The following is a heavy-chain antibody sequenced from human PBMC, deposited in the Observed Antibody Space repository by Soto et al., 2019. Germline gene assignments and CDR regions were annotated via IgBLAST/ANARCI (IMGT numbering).Heavy chain of an antibody. J-gene: IGHJ4*02. D-gene: IGHD6-13*01. CDR2: IYPGDHET. V-gene: IGHV5-51*01. Sequence: PGASLKISCXCSGYTFSNFWIGWVRQLPGKGLEWMGIIYPGDHETRYSPSFHGKVTISADKSINTAYLQWNSLEASDTAFYFCARSPRSSPYFDYWGQGARVTVSS. CDR1: GYTFSNFW. CDR3: ARSPRSSPYFDY.